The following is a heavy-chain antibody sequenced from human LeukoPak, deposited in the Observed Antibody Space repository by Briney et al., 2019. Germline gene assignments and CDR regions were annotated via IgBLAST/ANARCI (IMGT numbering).Heavy chain of an antibody. V-gene: IGHV3-21*01. CDR2: ISNSSSYI. D-gene: IGHD5-12*01. CDR3: ARVEYSGYDGPTYYYYYGMDV. Sequence: GGSLRLSCAASGFTFSSYSMNWVRQAPGKGLEWVSSISNSSSYIYYADSVKGRFTISRDNDKNSLYLQMNSLRAEDTAVYYCARVEYSGYDGPTYYYYYGMDVWGKGTTVTVSS. J-gene: IGHJ6*04. CDR1: GFTFSSYS.